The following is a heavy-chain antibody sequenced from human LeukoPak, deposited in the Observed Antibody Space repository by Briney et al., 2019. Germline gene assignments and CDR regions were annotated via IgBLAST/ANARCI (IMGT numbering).Heavy chain of an antibody. V-gene: IGHV4-38-2*02. CDR1: GVSMRTYY. Sequence: SETLSLTCTVSGVSMRTYYWGWIRQPPGKGLEWIGSIYHSGSTYYNPSLKSRVTISVDTSKNQFSLKLSSVTAADTAVYYCARDLMVRGAQSSDYWGQGTLVTVSS. J-gene: IGHJ4*02. CDR3: ARDLMVRGAQSSDY. D-gene: IGHD3-10*01. CDR2: IYHSGST.